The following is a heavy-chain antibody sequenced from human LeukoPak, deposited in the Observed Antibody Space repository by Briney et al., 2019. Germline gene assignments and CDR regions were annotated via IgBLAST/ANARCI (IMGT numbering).Heavy chain of an antibody. V-gene: IGHV1-8*01. CDR1: GYTFSNYD. D-gene: IGHD2-2*01. Sequence: ASVKVSCKTSGYTFSNYDINWVRQATGQGPEWMGGMNPNSANTGYALQFQGRVTMTRDTSISTAYMELSSLRSDDTAVYYCARAIRHQLLSDYWGQGTLVTVSS. CDR3: ARAIRHQLLSDY. J-gene: IGHJ4*02. CDR2: MNPNSANT.